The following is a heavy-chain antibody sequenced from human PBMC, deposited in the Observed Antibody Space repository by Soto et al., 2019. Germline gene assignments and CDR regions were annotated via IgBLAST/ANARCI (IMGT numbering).Heavy chain of an antibody. CDR3: AREGYDFWSGYYIPTYYYYYGMDV. J-gene: IGHJ6*02. CDR2: INSDGSST. Sequence: GGSLRLSCAASGFTFSSYWMHWVRQAPGKGLVWVSRINSDGSSTSYADSVKGRFTISRDNAKNTLYLQMNSLRAEDTAVYYCAREGYDFWSGYYIPTYYYYYGMDVWGQGTTVTVSS. D-gene: IGHD3-3*01. CDR1: GFTFSSYW. V-gene: IGHV3-74*01.